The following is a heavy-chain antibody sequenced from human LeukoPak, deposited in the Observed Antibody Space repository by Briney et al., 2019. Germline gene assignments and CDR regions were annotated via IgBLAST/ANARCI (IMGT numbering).Heavy chain of an antibody. D-gene: IGHD6-13*01. CDR2: INDDGSET. CDR3: ARHRCPSS. J-gene: IGHJ3*01. V-gene: IGHV3-7*03. CDR1: GFTFSLSA. Sequence: GGSLRLSCAASGFTFSLSAMSWVRQAPGKGLEWVANINDDGSETHYVDSVKGRFTISRDNAKNSLYLQMNSLRAEDTAIYCCARHRCPSSWGPGTVVTVSS.